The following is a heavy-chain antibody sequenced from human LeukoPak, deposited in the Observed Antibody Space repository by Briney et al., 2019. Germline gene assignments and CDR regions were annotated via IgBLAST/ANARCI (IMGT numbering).Heavy chain of an antibody. Sequence: SETLSLTCAVSGGSISSGGYSWSWIRQHPGKGPEWIGYISYGGKADYNPSLKSRVAISADTPKNQFSLKLSSTTAADTAVYYCARAPVATPSEFDYWGQGTLVTVSS. CDR2: ISYGGKA. J-gene: IGHJ4*02. CDR3: ARAPVATPSEFDY. D-gene: IGHD5-12*01. CDR1: GGSISSGGYS. V-gene: IGHV4-31*11.